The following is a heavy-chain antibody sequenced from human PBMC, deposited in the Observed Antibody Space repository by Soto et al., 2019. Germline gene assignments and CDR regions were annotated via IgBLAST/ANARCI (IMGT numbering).Heavy chain of an antibody. J-gene: IGHJ4*02. CDR3: SKDQGGSWYEIDY. CDR2: ISGSGGST. CDR1: GFTFSNYA. V-gene: IGHV3-23*01. D-gene: IGHD6-13*01. Sequence: PGGSLRLSCAASGFTFSNYAVTWVRQAPGKGLEWVSTISGSGGSTYYADSVKGRFTISRDNSKNTLYLQVNSLRAEDTAVYYCSKDQGGSWYEIDYWGQGTLVTVSS.